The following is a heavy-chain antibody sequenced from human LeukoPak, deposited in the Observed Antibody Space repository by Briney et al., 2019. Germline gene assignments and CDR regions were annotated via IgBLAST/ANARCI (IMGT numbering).Heavy chain of an antibody. CDR3: TRGIGYSYGIDY. Sequence: PGGTLRLSCAASGFTFSGSAMHWVRQASGKGLKWVGRIRGKANSYATAYAASVKGRFTISRDDSKNTAYLQMNSLKTEDTAVYYCTRGIGYSYGIDYWGQGTLVTVSS. V-gene: IGHV3-73*01. CDR1: GFTFSGSA. D-gene: IGHD5-18*01. J-gene: IGHJ4*02. CDR2: IRGKANSYAT.